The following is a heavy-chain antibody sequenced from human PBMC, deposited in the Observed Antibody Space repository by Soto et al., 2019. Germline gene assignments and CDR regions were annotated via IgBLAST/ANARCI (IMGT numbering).Heavy chain of an antibody. CDR1: GYMFTYYH. D-gene: IGHD5-18*01. V-gene: IGHV1-46*01. CDR3: ARVPYSSGLLFYLAY. J-gene: IGHJ4*02. Sequence: ASVKVSFKASGYMFTYYHVHWVRQAPGQGLEWMGIINPNGGDTRYAQKFQGRVTMTRDTSTSTVYMEVSSLRSEDTALYYCARVPYSSGLLFYLAYWAQRTLVPVSS. CDR2: INPNGGDT.